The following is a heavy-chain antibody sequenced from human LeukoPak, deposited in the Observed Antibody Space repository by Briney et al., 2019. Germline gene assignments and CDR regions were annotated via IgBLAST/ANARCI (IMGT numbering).Heavy chain of an antibody. V-gene: IGHV3-30*02. CDR1: GFTFSTYG. J-gene: IGHJ4*02. CDR2: IHYDGSNP. D-gene: IGHD3-3*01. Sequence: GGSLRLSCAASGFTFSTYGMEWVRQAPGKGLEWVAFIHYDGSNPYYADSVKGRFTISRDNSRNTVSLQMSSLRAEDTGVYYCAKDLTRYYDFEVPGFWGQGTLVTVSS. CDR3: AKDLTRYYDFEVPGF.